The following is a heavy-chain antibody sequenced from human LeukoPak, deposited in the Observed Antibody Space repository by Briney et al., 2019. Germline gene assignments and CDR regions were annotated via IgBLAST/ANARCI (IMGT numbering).Heavy chain of an antibody. CDR2: ISYSGST. CDR3: AGHHPRNTVDF. D-gene: IGHD2/OR15-2a*01. CDR1: GGSISSYY. Sequence: PSATLSLTCTVSGGSISSYYWSWIRQPPGKGLEWIGYISYSGSTNSNPSLKSRVTISLDTSKNQFSLKLSSVTAADTAVYYCAGHHPRNTVDFWGQGTLVTVSS. J-gene: IGHJ4*02. V-gene: IGHV4-59*08.